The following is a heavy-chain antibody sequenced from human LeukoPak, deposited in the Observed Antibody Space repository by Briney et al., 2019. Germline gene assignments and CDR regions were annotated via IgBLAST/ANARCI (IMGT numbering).Heavy chain of an antibody. D-gene: IGHD5-18*01. J-gene: IGHJ4*01. CDR1: GFTFSNAW. CDR3: ARRATTERGHSYGLDY. CDR2: ISFSGSYI. Sequence: GGSLRLSCAASGFTFSNAWMSWVRQAPGKGLEWVSSISFSGSYIYYADSLRGRITISRDNTKNSLYLQMNSLRAEDTAVYYCARRATTERGHSYGLDYWGQGTLVTVSS. V-gene: IGHV3-21*01.